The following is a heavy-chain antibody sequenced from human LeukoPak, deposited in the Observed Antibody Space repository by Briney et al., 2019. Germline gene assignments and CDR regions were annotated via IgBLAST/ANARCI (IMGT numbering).Heavy chain of an antibody. CDR3: AIMVIPYYFDY. CDR1: GFTVSSNY. D-gene: IGHD3-16*01. Sequence: AGGSLRLSCAASGFTVSSNYMSWVRRAPGKGLEWVSVIYSGGSKYYADSVRGRFTISRDNSKNTLYLQMNSLRAEDTAVYYCAIMVIPYYFDYWGQGTLVTVSS. V-gene: IGHV3-66*02. CDR2: IYSGGSK. J-gene: IGHJ4*02.